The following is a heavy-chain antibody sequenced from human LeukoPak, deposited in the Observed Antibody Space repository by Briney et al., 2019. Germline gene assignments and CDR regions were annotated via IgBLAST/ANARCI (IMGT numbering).Heavy chain of an antibody. Sequence: PGGSLRLSCAASGFTFDDYAMHWVRQAPGKGLEWVAVISYDGSNKYYADSVKGRFTISRDNSKNTLYLQMNSLRAEDTAVYYCAKGVDILTGESAFDIWGQGTMVTVSS. CDR1: GFTFDDYA. CDR3: AKGVDILTGESAFDI. J-gene: IGHJ3*02. D-gene: IGHD3-9*01. CDR2: ISYDGSNK. V-gene: IGHV3-30*18.